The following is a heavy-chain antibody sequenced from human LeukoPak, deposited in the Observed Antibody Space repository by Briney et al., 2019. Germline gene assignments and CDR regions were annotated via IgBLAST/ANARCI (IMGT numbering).Heavy chain of an antibody. CDR1: GFTFS. Sequence: PGGSLRLSCAASGFTFSPGKGLEWVANRKRDGSEKYYADSVKGRFSTSRDNDKKSLCLQVNSLRAGDTAVYDCPRPPLYRGTSKVHPDWGQGTLVTVSS. CDR2: RKRDGSEK. V-gene: IGHV3-7*01. D-gene: IGHD1-26*01. J-gene: IGHJ4*02. CDR3: PRPPLYRGTSKVHPD.